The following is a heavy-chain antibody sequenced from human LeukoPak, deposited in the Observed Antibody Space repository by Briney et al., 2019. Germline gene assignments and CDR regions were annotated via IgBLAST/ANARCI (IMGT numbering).Heavy chain of an antibody. CDR2: INQNGNT. CDR3: ARWNSHLHDSNGYNFFDL. D-gene: IGHD5-24*01. V-gene: IGHV4-34*01. Sequence: PSETLSLTCNVSLESFSGSYWRWVRQPPGKGLEWIGEINQNGNTHYNPSLKSRVTVLLDTSKNQFSLELTSVSAADTPVYYCARWNSHLHDSNGYNFFDLWGQGTLVTVSS. CDR1: LESFSGSY. J-gene: IGHJ4*02.